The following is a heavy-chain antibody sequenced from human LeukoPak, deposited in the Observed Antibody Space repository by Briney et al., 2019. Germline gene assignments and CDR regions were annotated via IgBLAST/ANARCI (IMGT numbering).Heavy chain of an antibody. Sequence: SETLSLTCTVSGGSISSYYWSWIRQPPGKGLEWIGYIYYSGSTNYNPSLKSRVTISVDTSKNQFSLKLSSVTAADTAVYYCARDPSDYGGNSGFAYWGQGTLVTVSS. CDR1: GGSISSYY. V-gene: IGHV4-59*01. J-gene: IGHJ4*02. CDR3: ARDPSDYGGNSGFAY. D-gene: IGHD4-23*01. CDR2: IYYSGST.